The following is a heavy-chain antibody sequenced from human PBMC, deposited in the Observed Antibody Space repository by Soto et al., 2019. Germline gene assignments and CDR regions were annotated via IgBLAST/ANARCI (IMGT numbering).Heavy chain of an antibody. J-gene: IGHJ6*02. V-gene: IGHV4-31*03. D-gene: IGHD5-12*01. CDR1: GGSISSGGYY. CDR3: ARVDGYNYPRYYYGMHV. Sequence: SETLSLTCTVSGGSISSGGYYWSWIRQHPGRGLEWIGYIYYSGSTYYNPSLKSRVTISVDTSKNQFSLKLSSVTAADTAVYYCARVDGYNYPRYYYGMHVWGQGTTLTVSS. CDR2: IYYSGST.